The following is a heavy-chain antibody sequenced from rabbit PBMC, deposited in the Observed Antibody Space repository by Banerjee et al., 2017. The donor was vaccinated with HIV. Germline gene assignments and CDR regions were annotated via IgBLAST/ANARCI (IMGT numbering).Heavy chain of an antibody. CDR3: ARGSTYYYYFTL. D-gene: IGHD8-1*01. V-gene: IGHV1S40*01. J-gene: IGHJ4*01. Sequence: RQAPGKGLEWIACINTISGDTVYATWAKGRFTISKASWTTVTLQMTSLTAADTATYFCARGSTYYYYFTLWGPGTLVTVS. CDR2: INTISGDT.